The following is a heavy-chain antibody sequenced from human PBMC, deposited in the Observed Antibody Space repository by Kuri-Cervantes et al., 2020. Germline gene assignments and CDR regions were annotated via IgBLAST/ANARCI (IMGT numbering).Heavy chain of an antibody. J-gene: IGHJ4*02. CDR1: GFTFDDYA. CDR2: ISWSSGSI. D-gene: IGHD3-9*01. CDR3: AKDTHFDWLLGYYFDY. Sequence: SLKISCAASGFTFDDYAMHWVRQAPGKGLEWVSGISWSSGSIGYADSVKGRFTISRDNAKNSLYLQMNSLRAEDTALYYCAKDTHFDWLLGYYFDYWGQGTLVTVSS. V-gene: IGHV3-9*01.